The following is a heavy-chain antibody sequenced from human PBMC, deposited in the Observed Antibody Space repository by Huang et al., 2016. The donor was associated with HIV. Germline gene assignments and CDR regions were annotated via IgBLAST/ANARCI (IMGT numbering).Heavy chain of an antibody. Sequence: IHWVRQAPGQGLEWRGKINPRGGTTDYAQKFQGRVTMTRDTSTTTVYMVVSSLKSEDTAVYYGAKTVSGWSLMGDALDVWGQGTMVTVSS. CDR2: INPRGGTT. CDR3: AKTVSGWSLMGDALDV. V-gene: IGHV1-46*03. D-gene: IGHD6-19*01. J-gene: IGHJ3*01.